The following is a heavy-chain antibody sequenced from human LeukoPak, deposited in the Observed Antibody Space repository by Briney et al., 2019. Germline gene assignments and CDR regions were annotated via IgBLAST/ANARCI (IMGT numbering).Heavy chain of an antibody. CDR3: AKRGPIYTSSPGNYFGY. CDR1: GFTFSSYD. CDR2: IGTAGDT. Sequence: GGSLRLSCAASGFTFSSYDMHWVRQATGKGLEWVSAIGTAGDTYYPGSVKGRFTISRDNSKNTLYLQMNSLRAEDTAIYYCAKRGPIYTSSPGNYFGYWGQGTLVTVSS. V-gene: IGHV3-13*01. J-gene: IGHJ4*02. D-gene: IGHD6-6*01.